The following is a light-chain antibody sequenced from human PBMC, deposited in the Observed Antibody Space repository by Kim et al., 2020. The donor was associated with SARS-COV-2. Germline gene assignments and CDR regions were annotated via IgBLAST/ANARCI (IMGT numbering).Light chain of an antibody. CDR3: QAWDSSTVV. Sequence: EPPGQTASITCAGDKLGDKYGCWYQQKPGQSPVLVIYQDSKRSSGIPERFSGSNSGNTATLTISGPQGMDEADYYCQAWDSSTVVFGGGTQLTVL. V-gene: IGLV3-1*01. J-gene: IGLJ2*01. CDR2: QDS. CDR1: KLGDKY.